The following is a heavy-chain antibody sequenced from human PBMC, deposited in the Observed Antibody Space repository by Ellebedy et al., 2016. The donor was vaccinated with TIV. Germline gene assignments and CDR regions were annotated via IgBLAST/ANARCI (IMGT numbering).Heavy chain of an antibody. CDR2: IYSVGDT. V-gene: IGHV3-53*01. CDR1: GFTVRSKY. CDR3: ATDPDGVYGDTSAY. D-gene: IGHD4-17*01. Sequence: GESLKISCAVSGFTVRSKYMNWVRQAPGKGLEWVSLIYSVGDTYYADSVKGRFTVSRDNSRNTLYLQMTSLRVDDTAVYYCATDPDGVYGDTSAYWGRGTLVTVSS. J-gene: IGHJ4*02.